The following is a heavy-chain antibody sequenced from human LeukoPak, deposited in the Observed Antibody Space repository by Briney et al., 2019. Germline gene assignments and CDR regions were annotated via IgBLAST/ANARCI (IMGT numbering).Heavy chain of an antibody. Sequence: GGSLRLSCAASGFTFSDYYMSWIRQAPGKGLEWVSYITSSDSTIYYADSVKGRSTISRDNAKNSLYLQMHSLRAEDTAVYYCARGDFWSGYWYFDLWGRGTLVTVSS. J-gene: IGHJ2*01. CDR2: ITSSDSTI. CDR1: GFTFSDYY. V-gene: IGHV3-11*01. D-gene: IGHD3-3*01. CDR3: ARGDFWSGYWYFDL.